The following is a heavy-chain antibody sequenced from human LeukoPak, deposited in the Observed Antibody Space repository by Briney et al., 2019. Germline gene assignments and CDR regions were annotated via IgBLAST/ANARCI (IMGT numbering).Heavy chain of an antibody. CDR2: MNPNSGNT. Sequence: SVKVSCKASGYTFTSYDINWVRQATGQGLEWMGWMNPNSGNTGYAQKFQGRVTITRNTSISTAYMELSSLRSEDTAVYYCARGDIVVDEAFDIWGQGTMVTVSS. V-gene: IGHV1-8*03. CDR1: GYTFTSYD. CDR3: ARGDIVVDEAFDI. D-gene: IGHD2-2*01. J-gene: IGHJ3*02.